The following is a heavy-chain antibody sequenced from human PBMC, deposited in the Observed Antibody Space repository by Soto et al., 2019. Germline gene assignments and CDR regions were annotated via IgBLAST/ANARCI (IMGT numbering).Heavy chain of an antibody. CDR2: IYYSGST. CDR3: ASEEERVAMPSGY. CDR1: GGSIISYY. J-gene: IGHJ4*02. D-gene: IGHD2-2*01. Sequence: SETLSLNCTVSGGSIISYYWSWIGQPPWTGLEWIGYIYYSGSTNYNPSLKSRVTISVDTSKNQFSLKLSSVTAADTAVYYCASEEERVAMPSGYWGQATLVTVSA. V-gene: IGHV4-59*01.